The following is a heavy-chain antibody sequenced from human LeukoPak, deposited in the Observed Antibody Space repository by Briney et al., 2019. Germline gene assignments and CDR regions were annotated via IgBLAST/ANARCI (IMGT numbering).Heavy chain of an antibody. V-gene: IGHV4-61*02. D-gene: IGHD1-14*01. CDR2: IYTSGST. CDR3: ARASRGIFQH. Sequence: PSETLSLTCTVSGGSISSGSYYWSWIRQPAGKGLEWIGRIYTSGSTNYNPSLKSRVTISVDTSKNQFSLKLSSVTAADTAVYYCARASRGIFQHWGQGTLVTVSS. J-gene: IGHJ1*01. CDR1: GGSISSGSYY.